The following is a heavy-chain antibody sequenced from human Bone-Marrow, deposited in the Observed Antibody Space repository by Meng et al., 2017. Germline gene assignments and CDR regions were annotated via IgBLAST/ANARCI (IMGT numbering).Heavy chain of an antibody. CDR2: IYHSGST. J-gene: IGHJ3*02. CDR1: GYSISSGYY. Sequence: SETLSLTCTVSGYSISSGYYWGWIRQPPGKGLEWIGSIYHSGSTYYNPSLKSRVTISVDTSKNQFSLKLSSVTAADTAVYYCASSFVITMIVVVITNAFDIWGQGTMVTVSS. D-gene: IGHD3-22*01. V-gene: IGHV4-38-2*02. CDR3: ASSFVITMIVVVITNAFDI.